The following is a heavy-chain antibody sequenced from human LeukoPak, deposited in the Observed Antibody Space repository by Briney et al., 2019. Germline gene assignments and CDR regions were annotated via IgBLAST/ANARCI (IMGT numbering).Heavy chain of an antibody. J-gene: IGHJ3*02. V-gene: IGHV3-21*01. Sequence: GGSLRLSCAASRLTFSSYSMNWVRQAPGKGLEWVSSISSSSSYIYYADSVKGRFTISRDNAKNSLYLQMNSLRAEDTAVYYCARDRSGSGSYYIPAFDIWGQGTMVTVSS. CDR2: ISSSSSYI. CDR1: RLTFSSYS. CDR3: ARDRSGSGSYYIPAFDI. D-gene: IGHD3-10*01.